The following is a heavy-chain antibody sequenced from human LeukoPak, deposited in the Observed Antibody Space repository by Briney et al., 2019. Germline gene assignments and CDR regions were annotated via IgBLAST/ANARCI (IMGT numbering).Heavy chain of an antibody. CDR2: ISYDGSNK. Sequence: GGSLRLSCAASGFTFSSYAMHWVRQAPGKGLEWVAVISYDGSNKYYADSVKGRFTISRDNSKNTLYLQMNSLRAEDTAVYYCANDLAVAGTGADDYWGQGTLVTVSS. D-gene: IGHD6-19*01. CDR3: ANDLAVAGTGADDY. V-gene: IGHV3-30-3*02. J-gene: IGHJ4*02. CDR1: GFTFSSYA.